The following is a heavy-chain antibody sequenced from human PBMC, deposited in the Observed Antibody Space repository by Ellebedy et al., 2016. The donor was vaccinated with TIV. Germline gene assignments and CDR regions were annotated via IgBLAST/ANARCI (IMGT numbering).Heavy chain of an antibody. D-gene: IGHD4-23*01. CDR1: GFIFSDYP. J-gene: IGHJ4*02. CDR2: ISSRSRSI. Sequence: GESLKIPCAASGFIFSDYPMNWVRQAPGKGLEWVSAISSRSRSIYYADSVKGRFVISRDNGKNSLLLQMNSLRDEDTAVYYCVREDDTETVTPDYWGQGTQVTVSS. V-gene: IGHV3-21*01. CDR3: VREDDTETVTPDY.